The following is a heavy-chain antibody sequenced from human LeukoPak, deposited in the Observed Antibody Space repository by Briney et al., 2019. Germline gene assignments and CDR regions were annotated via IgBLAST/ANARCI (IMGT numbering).Heavy chain of an antibody. Sequence: GGSLSLSCAVSGFTFRSYWMRWVRQAPGKGLEWVANMKQDGRDEYYVDSVKGRFTISSDNAKNSLYLQMNSLRVADTAVYYCASWARYCSSGSCYSWFDRWGQGTLVTVSS. D-gene: IGHD2-15*01. CDR1: GFTFRSYW. CDR3: ASWARYCSSGSCYSWFDR. CDR2: MKQDGRDE. J-gene: IGHJ5*02. V-gene: IGHV3-7*01.